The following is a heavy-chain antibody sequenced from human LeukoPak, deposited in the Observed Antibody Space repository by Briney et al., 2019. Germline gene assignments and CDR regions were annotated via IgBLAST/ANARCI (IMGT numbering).Heavy chain of an antibody. Sequence: PSETLSLTCAVYGGSFSGYHWTWIRQSPGKGLEWIGDINPSGSTYYNPSLKSRLTISVDTSKNQFSLKMRSVTAADTAVYYCARGRHDITMIVVVMTSVSYYLDVWGKGTTVTVS. CDR3: ARGRHDITMIVVVMTSVSYYLDV. V-gene: IGHV4-34*01. CDR1: GGSFSGYH. D-gene: IGHD3-22*01. CDR2: INPSGST. J-gene: IGHJ6*03.